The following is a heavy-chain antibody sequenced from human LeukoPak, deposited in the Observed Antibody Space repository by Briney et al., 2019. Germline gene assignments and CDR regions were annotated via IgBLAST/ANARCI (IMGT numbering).Heavy chain of an antibody. CDR3: AKGNLLVVVPAAMDAHFYY. CDR2: ISDSGGST. Sequence: AGSLTLSCAASGFTFSSYAMSWVRQAPGKGLEWVSAISDSGGSTYYADSVKGRFTISRDNSKNTLYLQMNSLRAEDTAVYYCAKGNLLVVVPAAMDAHFYYWGQGTLVTVSS. CDR1: GFTFSSYA. J-gene: IGHJ4*02. V-gene: IGHV3-23*01. D-gene: IGHD2-2*01.